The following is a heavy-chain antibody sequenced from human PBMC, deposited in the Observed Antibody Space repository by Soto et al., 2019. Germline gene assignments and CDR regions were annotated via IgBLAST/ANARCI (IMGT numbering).Heavy chain of an antibody. J-gene: IGHJ6*02. CDR2: FYYSGST. D-gene: IGHD3-10*01. CDR1: GGSISSGDYY. V-gene: IGHV4-30-4*01. CDR3: ARGSYYYGSGRIGYGMDV. Sequence: SETLSLTCTVSGGSISSGDYYWSWIRQPPGKGLEWIGYFYYSGSTYYNPSLKSRVTISVDTSKNQFSLKLSSVTAADTAVYYCARGSYYYGSGRIGYGMDVWGQGTTVTVSS.